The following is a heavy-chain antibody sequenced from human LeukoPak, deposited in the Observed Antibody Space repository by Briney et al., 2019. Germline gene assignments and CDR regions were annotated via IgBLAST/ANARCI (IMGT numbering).Heavy chain of an antibody. Sequence: PGGSLRLSCAASCFSFSFYEMYWVRQAPGKGLGWVSYISSSGSTIYYTHSVKGRFTIARDNDKNSLYLQMDSLRAEDTAVYYCARNLGRPNDYWGQGTLVTVSS. J-gene: IGHJ4*02. CDR2: ISSSGSTI. V-gene: IGHV3-48*03. CDR3: ARNLGRPNDY. D-gene: IGHD1-14*01. CDR1: CFSFSFYE.